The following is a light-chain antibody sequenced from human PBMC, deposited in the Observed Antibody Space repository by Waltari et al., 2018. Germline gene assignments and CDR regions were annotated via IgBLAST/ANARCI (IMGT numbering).Light chain of an antibody. CDR3: QQYHNWPPWT. Sequence: EIVMTQSPATLSVSPGEGATLSCRASQSVTTKLAWYQLKPGQAPRCLIYDASSRATGIPARFSGSGFGTEFTLTISSLQSEDFAVYYCQQYHNWPPWTFGRGTKVEIK. J-gene: IGKJ1*01. V-gene: IGKV3D-15*01. CDR2: DAS. CDR1: QSVTTK.